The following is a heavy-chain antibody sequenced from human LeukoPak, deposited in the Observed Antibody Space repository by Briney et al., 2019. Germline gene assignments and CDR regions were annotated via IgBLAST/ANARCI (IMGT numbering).Heavy chain of an antibody. CDR3: AATYCSGGSCPNFDY. V-gene: IGHV4-4*02. CDR2: VFHSGST. Sequence: PSGTLSLTCSVSGDSISTNEWWSWVRQPPGKGLEWIGEVFHSGSTNYNPSLKSRVTISVDTSKNQFSLKLSSVTAADTAVYYCAATYCSGGSCPNFDYWGQGTLVTVSS. CDR1: GDSISTNEW. D-gene: IGHD2-15*01. J-gene: IGHJ4*02.